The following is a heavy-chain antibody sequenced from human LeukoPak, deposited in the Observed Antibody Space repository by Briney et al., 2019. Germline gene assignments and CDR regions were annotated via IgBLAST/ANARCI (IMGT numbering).Heavy chain of an antibody. CDR1: GFTFSSYA. CDR3: AKDWYYYDSSGYYSYGAFDI. CDR2: ISGSGGST. V-gene: IGHV3-23*01. Sequence: GGSLRLSCAASGFTFSSYAMSWVRQAPGKGLEWVSAISGSGGSTYYADSVKGRFTISRDNSKNTLYLQMNSLRAEDTAVYYCAKDWYYYDSSGYYSYGAFDIWGQGTKVTVSS. D-gene: IGHD3-22*01. J-gene: IGHJ3*02.